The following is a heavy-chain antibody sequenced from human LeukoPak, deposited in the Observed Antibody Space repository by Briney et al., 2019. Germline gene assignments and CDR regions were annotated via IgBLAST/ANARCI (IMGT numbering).Heavy chain of an antibody. V-gene: IGHV3-11*01. J-gene: IGHJ4*02. CDR1: GFILVDYY. CDR3: ARGGCSSTSCYEGVDY. CDR2: ISSSGSTI. Sequence: GGPWSLPCAALGFILVDYYISWIGQAPGKGLEGVYYISSSGSTIYYTDSVKGRFTISRDNAKNSLYLQMNSLRAEDTAVYYCARGGCSSTSCYEGVDYWGQGTLVTVSS. D-gene: IGHD2-2*01.